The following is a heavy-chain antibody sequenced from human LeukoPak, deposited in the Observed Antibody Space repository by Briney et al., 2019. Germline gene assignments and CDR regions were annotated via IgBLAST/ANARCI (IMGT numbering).Heavy chain of an antibody. J-gene: IGHJ4*02. D-gene: IGHD3-3*01. CDR2: IYYSGST. V-gene: IGHV4-39*01. CDR1: GGSISASSYY. CDR3: ASYMYDERGFDCDY. Sequence: SETLSLTCTVSGGSISASSYYWGWIRQPPGKGLEWIGNIYYSGSTYYNPSLKSRVTISVDTSKNQFSLKLSSVTAADTAVYYCASYMYDERGFDCDYWGQGTLVTVSS.